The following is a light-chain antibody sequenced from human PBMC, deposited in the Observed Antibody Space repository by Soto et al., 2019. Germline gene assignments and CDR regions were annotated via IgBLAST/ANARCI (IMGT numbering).Light chain of an antibody. CDR1: QSITNY. J-gene: IGKJ3*01. Sequence: DIQMTQSPSSLSASVGDRVKITCRASQSITNYLNWYQQIPGNAPKLLIYAASSLQSGVPSRFSGSGSGTDFTLTISSLQPEDFATYYCQQSYPTPFTFGPGTKVDIK. CDR2: AAS. CDR3: QQSYPTPFT. V-gene: IGKV1-39*01.